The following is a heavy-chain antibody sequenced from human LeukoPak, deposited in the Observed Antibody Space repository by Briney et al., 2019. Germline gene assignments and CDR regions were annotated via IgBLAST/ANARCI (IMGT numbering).Heavy chain of an antibody. CDR2: INPNSGGP. D-gene: IGHD4-17*01. J-gene: IGHJ4*02. V-gene: IGHV1-2*02. Sequence: ASVKVSCKASGYTFTDDYMHWVRQAPGQGLEWMGWINPNSGGPNYAQKFQGRVTMTRDTSITTAYMELSRLRSDDTAVYYCARDAKARDYVVRPDYWGQGTLVTVSS. CDR1: GYTFTDDY. CDR3: ARDAKARDYVVRPDY.